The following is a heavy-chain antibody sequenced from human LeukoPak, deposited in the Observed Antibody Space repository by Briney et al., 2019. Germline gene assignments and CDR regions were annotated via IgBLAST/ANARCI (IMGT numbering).Heavy chain of an antibody. Sequence: PGGSLRLSCAASGFTFSSYEMNWVRQAPGKGLEWVSYISSSGSTIYYADSVKGRFTISRDNAKNSLYLQMNSLRAEDTAVYYCARVQYSGSYHYFDYWGQGTLVTVPS. CDR2: ISSSGSTI. V-gene: IGHV3-48*03. CDR3: ARVQYSGSYHYFDY. D-gene: IGHD1-26*01. J-gene: IGHJ4*02. CDR1: GFTFSSYE.